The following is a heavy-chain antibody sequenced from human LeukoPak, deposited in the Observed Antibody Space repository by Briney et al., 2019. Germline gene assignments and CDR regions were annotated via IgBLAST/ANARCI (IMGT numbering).Heavy chain of an antibody. D-gene: IGHD3-3*01. Sequence: GGSLRLSCAASGFSFSEYATTWVRQAPGKGLEWVSLISYSGDTTHHADSVKGRFSISRDNSKNTFSLEMNNLRAEDTGIYYCATGKIFGVIIMGNFFEHWGQGSLVTVSS. V-gene: IGHV3-23*01. CDR1: GFSFSEYA. CDR3: ATGKIFGVIIMGNFFEH. CDR2: ISYSGDTT. J-gene: IGHJ4*02.